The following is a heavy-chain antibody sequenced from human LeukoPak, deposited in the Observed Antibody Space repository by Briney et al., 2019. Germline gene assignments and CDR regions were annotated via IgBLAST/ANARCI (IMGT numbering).Heavy chain of an antibody. CDR3: AREVVAAGPRGGDFDY. CDR2: IIPIFGTA. V-gene: IGHV1-69*13. Sequence: GASVKVSCTASGGTFSSYAISWVRQAPGQGLEWMGGIIPIFGTANYAQKFQGRVTITADESTSTAYMELSSLRSEDTAVYYCAREVVAAGPRGGDFDYWGQGTLVTVSS. D-gene: IGHD6-13*01. J-gene: IGHJ4*02. CDR1: GGTFSSYA.